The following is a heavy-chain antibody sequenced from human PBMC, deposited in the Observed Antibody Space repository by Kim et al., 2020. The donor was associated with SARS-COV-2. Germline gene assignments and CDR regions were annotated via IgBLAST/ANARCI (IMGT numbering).Heavy chain of an antibody. D-gene: IGHD2-21*01. CDR3: ARARGDSVMDYFYGVDV. V-gene: IGHV3-30*04. CDR2: VSYDGRNE. CDR1: GFRFNDFA. J-gene: IGHJ6*02. Sequence: GGSLRLSCAASGFRFNDFAMFWVRQAPGKGPEWVAVVSYDGRNEGYAESVKGRFITSRDNSKNALVLQMTSPRAEDTAVYYCARARGDSVMDYFYGVDVWRRGTTLIVS.